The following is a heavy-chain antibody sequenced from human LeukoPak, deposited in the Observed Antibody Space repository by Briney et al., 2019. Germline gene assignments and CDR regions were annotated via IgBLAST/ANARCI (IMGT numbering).Heavy chain of an antibody. CDR1: GYTFTSYG. J-gene: IGHJ4*02. V-gene: IGHV1-18*01. CDR3: ARVNDIAVVAAAAPHYEY. CDR2: ISAYKGAT. Sequence: ASVKVSCKASGYTFTSYGISWVRQAPGQGLEWMGWISAYKGATDYAQKFQGRVAMTTDTSTSTVYMELKSRTFEDTAVYYCARVNDIAVVAAAAPHYEYWGQGTLVTVSS. D-gene: IGHD2-15*01.